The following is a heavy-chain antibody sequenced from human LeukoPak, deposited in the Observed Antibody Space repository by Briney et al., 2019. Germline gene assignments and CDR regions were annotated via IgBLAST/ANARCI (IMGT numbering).Heavy chain of an antibody. CDR1: GFTFNNYW. J-gene: IGHJ5*02. V-gene: IGHV3-74*01. CDR3: AKDLYSSGWSQPAGWFDP. D-gene: IGHD6-19*01. Sequence: GGSLRLSCAASGFTFNNYWMHWVRQVPGKGLVWVSRINRDGSRTNYVDSAKGRFTVSRDNAKNTLFLQMNSLRAEDTAVYYCAKDLYSSGWSQPAGWFDPWGQGTLVTVSS. CDR2: INRDGSRT.